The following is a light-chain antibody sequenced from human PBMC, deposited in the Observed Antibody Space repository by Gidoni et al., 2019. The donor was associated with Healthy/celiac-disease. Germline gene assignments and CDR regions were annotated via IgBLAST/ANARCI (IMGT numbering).Light chain of an antibody. CDR1: QSVSSY. CDR2: EAA. J-gene: IGKJ4*01. V-gene: IGKV3-11*01. CDR3: QQRSNWPLT. Sequence: EIVLTQAPATLSLSPGERATPACRASQSVSSYVAWYQQKPGQAPRLLIYEAASRATGIPARFSGSGSGTDFTLTISSLEPDDFAVYYGQQRSNWPLTFGGGTKVEIK.